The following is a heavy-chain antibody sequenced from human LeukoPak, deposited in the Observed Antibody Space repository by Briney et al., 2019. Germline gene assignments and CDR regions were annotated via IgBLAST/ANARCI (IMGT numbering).Heavy chain of an antibody. D-gene: IGHD1-26*01. Sequence: ASVKVSCKASGYTFTGYYMHWVRQAPGQGLEWMGRINPNSGGTNYAQKFQGRVTMTRDTSISTAYMELSSLRSEDTAVYYYARVPLVGATDYFDYWGQGTLVTVSS. J-gene: IGHJ4*02. V-gene: IGHV1-2*06. CDR1: GYTFTGYY. CDR2: INPNSGGT. CDR3: ARVPLVGATDYFDY.